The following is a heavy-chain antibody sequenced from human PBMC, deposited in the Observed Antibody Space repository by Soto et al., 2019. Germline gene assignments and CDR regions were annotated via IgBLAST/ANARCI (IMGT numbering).Heavy chain of an antibody. Sequence: PSETLSLTCTVSGGSISSSSYYWGWIRQPPGKGLEWIGSIYYSGSTYYNPSLKSRVTISVDTSKNQFSLKLSSVTAADTAVYYCAREEAEDTMVRGVWFDPWGQGTLVTVSS. CDR2: IYYSGST. CDR1: GGSISSSSYY. D-gene: IGHD3-10*01. CDR3: AREEAEDTMVRGVWFDP. J-gene: IGHJ5*02. V-gene: IGHV4-39*02.